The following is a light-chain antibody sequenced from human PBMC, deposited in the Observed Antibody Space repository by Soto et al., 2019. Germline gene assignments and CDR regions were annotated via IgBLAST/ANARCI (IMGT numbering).Light chain of an antibody. V-gene: IGKV1-5*01. CDR2: DVS. J-gene: IGKJ1*01. CDR3: QQYNGYSTWT. Sequence: DIQMSQSPSSLSASVGDRFTITCRAAESISRHLNWYQQKPGRAPKLLIYDVSSLESGVPSRFSGSASGADFTLTISSLQPEDFATYYCQQYNGYSTWTFGQGTKVDIK. CDR1: ESISRH.